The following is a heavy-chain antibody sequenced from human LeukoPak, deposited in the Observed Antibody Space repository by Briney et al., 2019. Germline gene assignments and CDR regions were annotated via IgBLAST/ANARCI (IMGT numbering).Heavy chain of an antibody. Sequence: GGSLRLSCAASGFTFSGHGMHWVRQAPGKGLEWVAFIRYDGSNKYYADSVKGRFTISRDNSKNTLYLQMNSLRAEDTAVYYCARIGFGELLSRFDYWGQGTLVTVSS. D-gene: IGHD3-10*01. CDR3: ARIGFGELLSRFDY. CDR1: GFTFSGHG. J-gene: IGHJ4*02. CDR2: IRYDGSNK. V-gene: IGHV3-30*02.